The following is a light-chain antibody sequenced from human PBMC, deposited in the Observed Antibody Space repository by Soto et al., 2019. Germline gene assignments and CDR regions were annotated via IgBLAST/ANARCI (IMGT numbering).Light chain of an antibody. Sequence: QSALTQPASVSGSPGQSITISCTGTSSDVGGYNYVSWYQQHPGKAPKLMIYEVSNRPSGVSNRFSGSKSGETASLTISGLQAEDEADYYCSSYTSSSTRVVFGGGTK. J-gene: IGLJ2*01. CDR3: SSYTSSSTRVV. V-gene: IGLV2-14*01. CDR2: EVS. CDR1: SSDVGGYNY.